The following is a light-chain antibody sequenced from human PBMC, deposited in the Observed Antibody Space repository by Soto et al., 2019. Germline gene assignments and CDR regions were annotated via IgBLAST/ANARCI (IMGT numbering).Light chain of an antibody. Sequence: EIVLTQSPATLSLSPGERATLSCRTSQSVSNTYVAWYQQKPGQDTXXXIXEXXXXVTGIPDRLSRSASGTDFTLTISRLEPEDFAVFYCQQYGTSEIIVGQGTRLEIK. V-gene: IGKV3-20*01. J-gene: IGKJ5*01. CDR1: QSVSNTY. CDR3: QQYGTSEII. CDR2: EXX.